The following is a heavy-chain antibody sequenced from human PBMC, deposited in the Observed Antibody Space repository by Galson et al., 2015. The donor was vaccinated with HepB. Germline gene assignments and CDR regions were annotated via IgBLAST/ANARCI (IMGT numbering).Heavy chain of an antibody. D-gene: IGHD6-13*01. V-gene: IGHV1-2*02. J-gene: IGHJ5*02. CDR3: ARDLIAAGRFDP. CDR1: GYTFTGYY. CDR2: INPNSGGT. Sequence: SVKVSCKASGYTFTGYYMHWVRQAPGQGLEWMGWINPNSGGTNYAQKFQGRVTMTRDTSISTAYMELSRLRSDDTAVYYCARDLIAAGRFDPWGQGTLVTVSS.